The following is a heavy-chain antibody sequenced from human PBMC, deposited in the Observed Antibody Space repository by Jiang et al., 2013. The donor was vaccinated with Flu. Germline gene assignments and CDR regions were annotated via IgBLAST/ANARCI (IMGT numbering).Heavy chain of an antibody. CDR1: GYSFTSYW. CDR3: ARSASSGWSPSNSGRYYYYYYGMDV. J-gene: IGHJ6*02. Sequence: GAEVKKPGESLKISCKGSGYSFTSYWIGWVRQMPGKGLEWMGIIYPGDSDTRYSPSFQGQVTISADKSISTAYLQWSSLKASDTAMYYCARSASSGWSPSNSGRYYYYYYGMDVWGQGTTVTVSS. D-gene: IGHD6-19*01. CDR2: IYPGDSDT. V-gene: IGHV5-51*01.